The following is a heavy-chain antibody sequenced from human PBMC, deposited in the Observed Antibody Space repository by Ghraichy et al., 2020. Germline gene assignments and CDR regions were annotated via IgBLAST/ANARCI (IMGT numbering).Heavy chain of an antibody. D-gene: IGHD3-10*01. CDR3: ARRQLGSGSYHNWFDP. CDR2: MYSTGSA. V-gene: IGHV4-4*09. Sequence: SETLSLTCTVSGGSISSHYWSWIRQTPGKELEWIAYMYSTGSANYNPSLQSRVTISVDTSKNQFSLTLTSVTAADTAVYYCARRQLGSGSYHNWFDPWGQGTQVTVSS. CDR1: GGSISSHY. J-gene: IGHJ5*02.